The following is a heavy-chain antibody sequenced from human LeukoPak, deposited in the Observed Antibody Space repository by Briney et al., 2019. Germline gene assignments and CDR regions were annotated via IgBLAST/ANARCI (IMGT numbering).Heavy chain of an antibody. V-gene: IGHV4-34*01. CDR2: INHSGST. CDR1: VGSFSGYY. J-gene: IGHJ5*02. D-gene: IGHD3-10*01. CDR3: ARGRRVTTMVRGVIIVSVWFDP. Sequence: PSETLSLTCAVYVGSFSGYYGRWIRQPPGKGLEWIGEINHSGSTNYNPSLKSRFTISVDTSKNQFSLKLSSVTAADTAVYYCARGRRVTTMVRGVIIVSVWFDPWGQGTLVTVSS.